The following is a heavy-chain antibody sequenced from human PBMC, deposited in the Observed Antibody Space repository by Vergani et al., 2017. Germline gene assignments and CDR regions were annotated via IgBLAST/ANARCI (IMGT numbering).Heavy chain of an antibody. V-gene: IGHV3-11*04. D-gene: IGHD3-10*01. CDR3: ARDYLDFSGSGSPYYFDH. J-gene: IGHJ4*02. CDR2: IASSDTTV. Sequence: QVQLVESGGGLVKPGGSLRLSCTASGFFFSDYYMSWLRQAPGKVLEWISYIASSDTTVYYADSVKGRFTISRDNAKNSLYLEMNSLRAEDTAVYYCARDYLDFSGSGSPYYFDHWGQGTQVTVSS. CDR1: GFFFSDYY.